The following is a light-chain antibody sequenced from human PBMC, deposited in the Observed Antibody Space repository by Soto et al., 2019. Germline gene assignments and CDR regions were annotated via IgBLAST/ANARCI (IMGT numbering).Light chain of an antibody. J-gene: IGKJ3*01. CDR1: ENIDNY. CDR3: QQSYGVPS. Sequence: DIPLTQSPFSLSASLGDRVTITCRASENIDNYLNWYRQKPGEAPELLIYSASRSQRGVPARFSGGGSGTGFSLTISSLQSDDFATYYCQQSYGVPSFGPGTRVDMK. V-gene: IGKV1-39*01. CDR2: SAS.